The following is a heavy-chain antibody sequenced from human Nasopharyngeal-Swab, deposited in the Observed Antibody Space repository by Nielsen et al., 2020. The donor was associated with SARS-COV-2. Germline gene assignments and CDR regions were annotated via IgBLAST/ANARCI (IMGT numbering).Heavy chain of an antibody. CDR1: GFTFSGYS. Sequence: GGSLRLSCAASGFTFSGYSMNWVRQAPGKGLEWVSYISSSSSTIYYADSVKGRFTISRDNAKNSLYLQMNSLRDEDTAVYYCARDQVGLRFLEWLPKNYYYYYGMDVWGQGTTVTVSS. J-gene: IGHJ6*02. V-gene: IGHV3-48*02. CDR3: ARDQVGLRFLEWLPKNYYYYYGMDV. CDR2: ISSSSSTI. D-gene: IGHD3-3*01.